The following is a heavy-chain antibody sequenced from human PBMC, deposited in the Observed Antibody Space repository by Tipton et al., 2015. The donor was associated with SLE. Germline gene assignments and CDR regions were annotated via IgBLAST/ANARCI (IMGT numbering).Heavy chain of an antibody. D-gene: IGHD2-15*01. Sequence: SLRLSCAASGLTFSSYDMSWVRQAPGKGLEWVSAISGSGGSTYYADSVKGRFTISRDNSKNTLYLQMNSLRAEDTAVYYCAKDSCSGGSCYSYWGQGTLFTVSS. CDR2: ISGSGGST. CDR3: AKDSCSGGSCYSY. J-gene: IGHJ4*02. V-gene: IGHV3-23*01. CDR1: GLTFSSYD.